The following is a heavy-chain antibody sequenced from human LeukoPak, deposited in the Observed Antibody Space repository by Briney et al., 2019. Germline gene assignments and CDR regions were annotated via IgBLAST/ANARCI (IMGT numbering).Heavy chain of an antibody. Sequence: PGGSLRLSCAGSGFTFDDYTMNWVRQAPGKGLEWVSSISSSSSYIYYADSVKGRFTISRDNAKNSLYLQMNSLRAEDTAVYYCASSPVATITFDAFDIWGQGTMVTVSS. J-gene: IGHJ3*02. D-gene: IGHD5-12*01. CDR3: ASSPVATITFDAFDI. CDR1: GFTFDDYT. CDR2: ISSSSSYI. V-gene: IGHV3-21*01.